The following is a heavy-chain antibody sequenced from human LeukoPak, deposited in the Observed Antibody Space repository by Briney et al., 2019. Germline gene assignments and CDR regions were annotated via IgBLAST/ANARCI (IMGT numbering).Heavy chain of an antibody. Sequence: SVKVSCKASGGTFSSYTISWVRQAPGQGLEWTGRIIPILGIANYAQKFQGRVTITADKSTSTAYMELSSLRSEDTAVYYCARARRSGSYYAPDYWGQGTLVTVSS. CDR2: IIPILGIA. CDR1: GGTFSSYT. V-gene: IGHV1-69*02. J-gene: IGHJ4*02. D-gene: IGHD3-10*01. CDR3: ARARRSGSYYAPDY.